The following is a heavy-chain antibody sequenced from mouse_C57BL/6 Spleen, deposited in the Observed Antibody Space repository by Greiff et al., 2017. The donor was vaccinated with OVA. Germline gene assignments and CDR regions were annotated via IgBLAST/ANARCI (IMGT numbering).Heavy chain of an antibody. CDR3: ARVGYDGYPYYAMDY. V-gene: IGHV5-16*01. CDR2: INYDGSST. CDR1: GFTFSDYY. Sequence: EVHLVESEGGLVQPGSSMKLSCTASGFTFSDYYMAWVRQVPEKGLEWVANINYDGSSTYYLDSLKSRFIISRDNAKNILYLQMSSLKSEDTATYYCARVGYDGYPYYAMDYWGQGTSVTVSS. D-gene: IGHD2-3*01. J-gene: IGHJ4*01.